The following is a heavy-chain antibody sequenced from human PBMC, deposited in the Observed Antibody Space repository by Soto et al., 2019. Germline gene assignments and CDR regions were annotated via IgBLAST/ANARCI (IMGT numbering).Heavy chain of an antibody. J-gene: IGHJ6*02. D-gene: IGHD6-13*01. V-gene: IGHV3-49*04. CDR2: IRSKAYGGTT. CDR1: GFTFGDYA. Sequence: PGGSLRLSCTASGFTFGDYAMSWVRQAPGKGLEWVGFIRSKAYGGTTEYAASAKGRFTISRDDSKSIAYLQMNSLKTEDTAVYYCTRDIAAAGNYYYYYGMDVWGQGTTVTVSS. CDR3: TRDIAAAGNYYYYYGMDV.